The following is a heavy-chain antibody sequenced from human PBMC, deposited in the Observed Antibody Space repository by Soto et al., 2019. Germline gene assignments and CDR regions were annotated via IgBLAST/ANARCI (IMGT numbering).Heavy chain of an antibody. V-gene: IGHV3-30*03. CDR3: ARAHGPYYDSSYYGLARNYFDY. CDR1: GFTFSSHA. D-gene: IGHD3-22*01. Sequence: QSGGSLRLSCAAAGFTFSSHAMNWVRQAPGKGLEWVAVISFDGSNRYYADSQRGRLTISRDNSRNTLYLQMDNLRPDDTAIYYCARAHGPYYDSSYYGLARNYFDYWGQGTLVTVSS. CDR2: ISFDGSNR. J-gene: IGHJ4*02.